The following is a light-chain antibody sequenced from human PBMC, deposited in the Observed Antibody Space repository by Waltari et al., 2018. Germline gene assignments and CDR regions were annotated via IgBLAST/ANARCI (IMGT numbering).Light chain of an antibody. CDR2: RNN. J-gene: IGLJ3*02. V-gene: IGLV1-47*01. CDR3: ATWDDSLRGWV. Sequence: QSVVTQPPSASGTPGQRVTISCSGSSPNIGNNFVYWYQQSPGTAPKLLIYRNNQRPSGAPDRFSGSKSGTSASLAISGLRSEDESDYYCATWDDSLRGWVFGGGTKLTVL. CDR1: SPNIGNNF.